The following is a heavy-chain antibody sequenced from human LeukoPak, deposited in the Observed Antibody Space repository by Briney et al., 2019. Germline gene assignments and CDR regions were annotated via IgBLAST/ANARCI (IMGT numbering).Heavy chain of an antibody. CDR2: ISSSGSTI. V-gene: IGHV3-48*03. CDR3: ATTGGFFDI. J-gene: IGHJ3*02. CDR1: GFTFSSYE. D-gene: IGHD2-8*02. Sequence: GGSLRLSCAASGFTFSSYEMNWARQARGKGLEWVSYISSSGSTIYYADSVKGRFTISRDNAKNSLYLQMNSLRAEDTAVYYCATTGGFFDIWGQGTMVTVSS.